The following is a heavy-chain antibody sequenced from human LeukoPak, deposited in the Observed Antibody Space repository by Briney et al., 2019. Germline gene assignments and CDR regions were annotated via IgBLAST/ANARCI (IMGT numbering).Heavy chain of an antibody. V-gene: IGHV3-30*03. D-gene: IGHD1-26*01. CDR1: GFTFSSYG. Sequence: GGSLRLSCAASGFTFSSYGMHWVRQAPGKGLEWVAVISYDGSNKYYADSVKGRFTISRDNSKNTLYLQMNSLRAEDTAVYYCARDLRPRRRSGDYWGQGTLVTVSS. CDR3: ARDLRPRRRSGDY. J-gene: IGHJ4*02. CDR2: ISYDGSNK.